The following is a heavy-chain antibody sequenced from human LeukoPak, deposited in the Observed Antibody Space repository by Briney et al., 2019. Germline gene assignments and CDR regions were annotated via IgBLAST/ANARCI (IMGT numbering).Heavy chain of an antibody. V-gene: IGHV4-34*01. J-gene: IGHJ4*02. CDR2: INHSGST. CDR1: GGSFSGYY. D-gene: IGHD3-22*01. Sequence: PSETLSLTCAVYGGSFSGYYWSWIRQPPGKGLEWIGEINHSGSTNYNPSLKSRVTISVDTSKNQFSLKLSSVTAADTAVYYCASFGGSGYYRRPKRAFDYWGQGTLVTVSS. CDR3: ASFGGSGYYRRPKRAFDY.